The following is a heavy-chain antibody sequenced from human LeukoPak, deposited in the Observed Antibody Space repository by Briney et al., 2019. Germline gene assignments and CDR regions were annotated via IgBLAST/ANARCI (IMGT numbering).Heavy chain of an antibody. CDR2: ISYGGSNR. D-gene: IGHD1-26*01. CDR3: AKDVGKWESLHFFDY. V-gene: IGHV3-30*18. J-gene: IGHJ4*02. CDR1: GFTFSSSD. Sequence: GGSLRLSCAASGFTFSSSDLHWVRQAPGKGLEWVAVISYGGSNRYYADSVKGRSTISRDNSKNTLYLQMNSLRTEDTAVYYCAKDVGKWESLHFFDYWGQGTLVTVSS.